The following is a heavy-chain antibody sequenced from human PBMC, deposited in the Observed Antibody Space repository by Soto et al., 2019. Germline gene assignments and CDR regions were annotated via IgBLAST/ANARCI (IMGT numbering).Heavy chain of an antibody. Sequence: PSETLSLTCAVYGGSLSGYYWSWIRQPPGKGLEWIGEINHSGSTNYNPSLKSRVTVSVDTSKNQFSLKMSSVTAADTAVYYCASVRGGYYYAMDVWGQGTTVTVSS. D-gene: IGHD3-10*02. CDR1: GGSLSGYY. J-gene: IGHJ6*02. CDR3: ASVRGGYYYAMDV. CDR2: INHSGST. V-gene: IGHV4-34*01.